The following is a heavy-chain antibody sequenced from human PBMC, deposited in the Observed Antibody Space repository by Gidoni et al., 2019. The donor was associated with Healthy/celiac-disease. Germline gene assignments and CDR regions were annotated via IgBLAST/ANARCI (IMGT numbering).Heavy chain of an antibody. D-gene: IGHD2-8*01. CDR3: ASRVWGYCTNGVCYTETYYFDY. V-gene: IGHV1-8*01. CDR2: MNPNSGNT. CDR1: GYTFTSCA. Sequence: QVQLVQSGAAVKKPGASVKVSCTASGYTFTSCALIWVLHATGQGLEGMGWMNPNSGNTGYAQKLQGRVTMTRNTSRSTAYMELSSLRSEDTAVYYCASRVWGYCTNGVCYTETYYFDYWGQGTLVTVSS. J-gene: IGHJ4*02.